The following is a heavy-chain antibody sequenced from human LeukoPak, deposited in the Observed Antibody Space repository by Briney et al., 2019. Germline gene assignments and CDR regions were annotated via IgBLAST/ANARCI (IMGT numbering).Heavy chain of an antibody. CDR2: ISGSGGST. V-gene: IGHV3-23*01. CDR3: ARDGGQQVYYMDV. CDR1: GFTFSSYG. J-gene: IGHJ6*03. Sequence: GGTLRLSCAASGFTFSSYGMSWVRQAPGKGLEWVSAISGSGGSTYYADSVKGRFTISRDNSKNTLYLQMNSLRAEDTAVYYCARDGGQQVYYMDVWGKGTTVTVSS. D-gene: IGHD6-13*01.